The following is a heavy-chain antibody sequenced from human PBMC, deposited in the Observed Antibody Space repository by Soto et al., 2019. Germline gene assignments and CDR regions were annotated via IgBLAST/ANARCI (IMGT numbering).Heavy chain of an antibody. CDR2: INAGNGNT. Sequence: ASVKVSCKASGYTFTSYAMHWVRQAPGQRLEWMGWINAGNGNTKYSQKFQGRVTITRDTSASTAYMELSSLRSEDTAVYYCARFKIVVVPAANLYSYYGMDVWGQGTTVTVSS. D-gene: IGHD2-2*01. V-gene: IGHV1-3*01. J-gene: IGHJ6*02. CDR1: GYTFTSYA. CDR3: ARFKIVVVPAANLYSYYGMDV.